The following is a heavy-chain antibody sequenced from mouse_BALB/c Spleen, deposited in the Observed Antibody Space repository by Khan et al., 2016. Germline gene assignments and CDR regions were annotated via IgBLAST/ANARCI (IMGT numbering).Heavy chain of an antibody. CDR1: GFTFSSYA. Sequence: EVELVESGGGLVKPGGSLKLSCAASGFTFSSYAMSWVRQIPEKRLEWVATISSGGSYTFYPDSVKGRFTISRDNAKNTLYLQMSSLRSEDTAMYYCARRDYDYDVGAMDYWDQGTSVTVSS. J-gene: IGHJ4*01. CDR3: ARRDYDYDVGAMDY. V-gene: IGHV5-9-3*01. D-gene: IGHD2-4*01. CDR2: ISSGGSYT.